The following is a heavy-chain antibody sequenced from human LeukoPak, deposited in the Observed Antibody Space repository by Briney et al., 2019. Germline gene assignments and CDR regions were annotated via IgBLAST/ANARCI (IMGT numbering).Heavy chain of an antibody. CDR3: ARLLPASRHYFDY. CDR1: GLTVSSEY. V-gene: IGHV3-53*01. D-gene: IGHD6-6*01. J-gene: IGHJ4*02. Sequence: PGGSLRLSCAAYGLTVSSEYLAWVRQARGKGLEYISVIYGAGATYYADSVEGRFTISRDTYNNALYLQMNSLRVEDTAVYHCARLLPASRHYFDYWGRGTPVTVSS. CDR2: IYGAGAT.